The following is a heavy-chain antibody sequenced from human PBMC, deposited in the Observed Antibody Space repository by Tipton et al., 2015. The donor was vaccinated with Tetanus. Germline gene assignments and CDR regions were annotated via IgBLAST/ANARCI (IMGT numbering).Heavy chain of an antibody. CDR2: INHSGSA. CDR1: GGSFSDFY. D-gene: IGHD5-18*01. Sequence: TLSLTCGVSGGSFSDFYWSWIRQSPGQGLVWIGEINHSGSANKNPSLKSRVTMSVDTSNEQFSLRLNSVTAADTAVYYCARGGSYSYGPRGFDLWGRGTLVTVSS. CDR3: ARGGSYSYGPRGFDL. V-gene: IGHV4-34*01. J-gene: IGHJ2*01.